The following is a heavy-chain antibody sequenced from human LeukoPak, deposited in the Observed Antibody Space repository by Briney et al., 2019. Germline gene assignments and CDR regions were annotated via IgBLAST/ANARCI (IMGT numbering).Heavy chain of an antibody. CDR2: INHSGST. J-gene: IGHJ6*03. CDR3: ARHGQAAAVPYYYYYYMDV. D-gene: IGHD6-13*01. CDR1: GGSFSGYY. V-gene: IGHV4-34*01. Sequence: TSETLSLTCAVYGGSFSGYYWSWIRQPPGKGLEWIGEINHSGSTNYNPSLKSRVTISVDTSKNQFSLKLGSVTAADTAVYYCARHGQAAAVPYYYYYYMDVWGKGTTVTISS.